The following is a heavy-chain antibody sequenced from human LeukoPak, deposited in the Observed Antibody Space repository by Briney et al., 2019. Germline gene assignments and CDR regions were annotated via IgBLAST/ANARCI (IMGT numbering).Heavy chain of an antibody. D-gene: IGHD6-13*01. Sequence: SETLSLTCTVSGGSISSSSYYWGWIRQPPGNGLEWIGSIYYSGSTYYNPSLKSRVTISVDTSKNQFSLKLSSVTAADTAVYYCASCIAAGPCWYWGQGTLVTVSS. CDR2: IYYSGST. V-gene: IGHV4-39*01. CDR1: GGSISSSSYY. J-gene: IGHJ4*02. CDR3: ASCIAAGPCWY.